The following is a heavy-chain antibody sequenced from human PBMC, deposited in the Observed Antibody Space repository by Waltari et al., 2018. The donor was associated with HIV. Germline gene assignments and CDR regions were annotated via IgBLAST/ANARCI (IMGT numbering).Heavy chain of an antibody. Sequence: FTSYWIGWVRQMPGKGLEWMGSIYPGDSDTRYSPSFQGQATISADRSISTAYLQWSILKASDTAMYYCARPGGWIPANDAFDIWGQGTMVTVSS. CDR3: ARPGGWIPANDAFDI. V-gene: IGHV5-51*01. J-gene: IGHJ3*02. CDR1: FTSYW. D-gene: IGHD5-18*01. CDR2: IYPGDSDT.